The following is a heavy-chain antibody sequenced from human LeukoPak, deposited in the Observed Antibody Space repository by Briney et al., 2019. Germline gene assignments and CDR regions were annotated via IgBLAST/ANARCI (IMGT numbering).Heavy chain of an antibody. CDR3: ARGLRWVDY. CDR2: INQDGSGK. D-gene: IGHD4-23*01. J-gene: IGHJ4*02. Sequence: PGGSLRLSCAAYGFTFSNDWMNWVRRAPGQGLEWVANINQDGSGKYYVDSVKGRFTISRDNAKNSLFLQMNSLRAEDTAVYYCARGLRWVDYWGQGTLVTVSS. CDR1: GFTFSNDW. V-gene: IGHV3-7*03.